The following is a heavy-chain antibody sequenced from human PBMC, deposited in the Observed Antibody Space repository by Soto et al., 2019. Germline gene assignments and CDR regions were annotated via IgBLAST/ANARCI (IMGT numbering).Heavy chain of an antibody. J-gene: IGHJ4*02. V-gene: IGHV4-34*01. Sequence: QVQLQQWGAGLLKPSETLSLTCAVYGGSFSGYYWSWIRQPPGKGLEWIGEINHSGSTNYNPSLKSRVTISVDTSKNQFSLKLSSVTAADTAVYYCARGNAVITIFGVVISTPFDYWGQGTLLTVSS. CDR2: INHSGST. CDR1: GGSFSGYY. D-gene: IGHD3-3*01. CDR3: ARGNAVITIFGVVISTPFDY.